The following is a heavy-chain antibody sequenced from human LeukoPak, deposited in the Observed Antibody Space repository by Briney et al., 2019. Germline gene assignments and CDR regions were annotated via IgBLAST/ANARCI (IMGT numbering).Heavy chain of an antibody. V-gene: IGHV1-2*02. CDR1: GYTFTGYY. Sequence: ASVKVSCKASGYTFTGYYMHWVRQAPGQGLEWMGWINPNRGGTNYAQKFQGRVTMTRDTSISTAYMELSRLRSDDTAVYYCARDEAAAGYFDPWGQGTLVTVSS. J-gene: IGHJ5*02. CDR3: ARDEAAAGYFDP. CDR2: INPNRGGT. D-gene: IGHD6-13*01.